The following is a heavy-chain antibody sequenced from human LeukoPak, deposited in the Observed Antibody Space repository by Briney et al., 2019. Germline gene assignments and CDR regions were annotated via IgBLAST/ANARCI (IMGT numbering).Heavy chain of an antibody. CDR3: ARRPLDILTGYPFDY. D-gene: IGHD3-9*01. V-gene: IGHV5-51*01. J-gene: IGHJ4*02. CDR1: GYSFTRYW. CDR2: IYPGDSET. Sequence: GESLKISCKGSGYSFTRYWIGWVRQMPGKGLEWMGIIYPGDSETRYSPSFQGQVTISADRSINTAYLQWSSLKASDTAIYYCARRPLDILTGYPFDYWGQGTLVTVSS.